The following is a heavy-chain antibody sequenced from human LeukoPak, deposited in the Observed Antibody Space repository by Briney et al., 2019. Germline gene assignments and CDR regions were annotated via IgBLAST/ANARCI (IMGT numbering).Heavy chain of an antibody. J-gene: IGHJ6*02. CDR1: GFTLSDYD. D-gene: IGHD3/OR15-3a*01. V-gene: IGHV3-13*01. Sequence: GGSLRLSCAASGFTLSDYDIHWVRQAIGKGLDWVSGLGSAGDKYHVGSERGRFTIAREDAENSVYLQMNGLRPEDTAIYYCARAKRETSTRPWTSGMDVWGQGTTVTVSS. CDR3: ARAKRETSTRPWTSGMDV. CDR2: LGSAGDK.